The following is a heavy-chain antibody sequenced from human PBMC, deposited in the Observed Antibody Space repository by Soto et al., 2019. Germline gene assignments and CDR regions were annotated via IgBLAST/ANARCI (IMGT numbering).Heavy chain of an antibody. Sequence: SETLSLTCVVSGYSVSDGYYLGWIRQPPGKGLEWIGSINRSEKTYYNPSLKSRLTISVDTSKNQISLTLSSVTAADTAIYYCARSGDDYGSYVDYWGQGTMVTVSS. J-gene: IGHJ4*02. D-gene: IGHD4-17*01. CDR1: GYSVSDGYY. V-gene: IGHV4-38-2*01. CDR2: INRSEKT. CDR3: ARSGDDYGSYVDY.